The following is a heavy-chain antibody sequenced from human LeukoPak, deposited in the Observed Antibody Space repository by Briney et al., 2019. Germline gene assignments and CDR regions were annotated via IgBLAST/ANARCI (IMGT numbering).Heavy chain of an antibody. CDR1: GFTFSSYW. J-gene: IGHJ6*02. CDR2: IKQDGSEK. D-gene: IGHD2-2*01. Sequence: PGGSLRLSCAASGFTFSSYWMSWVRQVPGKGLEWVANIKQDGSEKYYVDSVKGRFTISRDNAKNSLYLQMNSLRAEDTAVYYCARADCSSTSCYFWGHTKDYYYYYGMDVWGQGTTVTVSS. CDR3: ARADCSSTSCYFWGHTKDYYYYYGMDV. V-gene: IGHV3-7*03.